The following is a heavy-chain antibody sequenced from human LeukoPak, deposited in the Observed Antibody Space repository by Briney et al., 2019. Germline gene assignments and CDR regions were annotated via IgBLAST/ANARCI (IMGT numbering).Heavy chain of an antibody. CDR2: NSGGT. CDR3: ARGGTMIVVVIERRFDY. J-gene: IGHJ4*02. V-gene: IGHV1-2*02. D-gene: IGHD3-22*01. Sequence: NSGGTNYAQKFPGSVTMTSDTSISTAYMELSRLRSDDTAVYYCARGGTMIVVVIERRFDYWGQGTLVTVSS.